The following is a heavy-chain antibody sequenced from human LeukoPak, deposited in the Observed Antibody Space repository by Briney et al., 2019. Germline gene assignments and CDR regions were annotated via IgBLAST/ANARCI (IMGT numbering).Heavy chain of an antibody. CDR1: GGSISSSSYY. J-gene: IGHJ4*02. Sequence: SQTLSLTCTVSGGSISSSSYYWSWLRQPAGKGLEWIGRIYTTNYNPSLKSRVTISVDTSKNQFSLKLSTVTAADPAVYYCARGNSGSSHPLDYWGQGTLVTVSS. V-gene: IGHV4-61*02. D-gene: IGHD1-26*01. CDR2: IYTT. CDR3: ARGNSGSSHPLDY.